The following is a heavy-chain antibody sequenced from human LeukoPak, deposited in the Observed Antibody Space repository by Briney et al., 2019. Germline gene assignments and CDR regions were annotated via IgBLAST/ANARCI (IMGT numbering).Heavy chain of an antibody. D-gene: IGHD3-16*02. CDR3: ARQFRYVWGSYRSPMYNWFDP. CDR2: IYYSGST. V-gene: IGHV4-59*08. Sequence: KPSETLSLTRTVSGGSISSYYWSWIRQPPGKGLEWIGYIYYSGSTNYNPSLKSRVTISVDTSKNQFSLKLSSVTAADTAVYYCARQFRYVWGSYRSPMYNWFDPWGQGTLVTVSS. J-gene: IGHJ5*02. CDR1: GGSISSYY.